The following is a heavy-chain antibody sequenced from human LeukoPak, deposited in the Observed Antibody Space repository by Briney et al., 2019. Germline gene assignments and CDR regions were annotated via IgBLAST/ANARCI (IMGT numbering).Heavy chain of an antibody. Sequence: SETLSLTCTVSGGSISSYYWSWIRQPPGKGLEWIGYIYTSGSTNYNPSLKSRVTISVDTSKNQFSLKLSSVTAADTAVYYCARWVSSSTRLGWRPNNWFDPWGQGTLVTVSS. CDR2: IYTSGST. V-gene: IGHV4-4*09. CDR1: GGSISSYY. CDR3: ARWVSSSTRLGWRPNNWFDP. D-gene: IGHD2-2*01. J-gene: IGHJ5*02.